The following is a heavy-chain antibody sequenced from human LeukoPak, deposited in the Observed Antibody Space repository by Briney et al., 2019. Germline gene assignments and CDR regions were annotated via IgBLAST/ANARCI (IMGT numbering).Heavy chain of an antibody. CDR1: GFTFSSYS. D-gene: IGHD3-10*01. V-gene: IGHV3-21*01. Sequence: GGSLRLSCAASGFTFSSYSMNWVRQAPGKGLEWVSSISTSSSYIYYADSVKGRITISRDNARKSLYLQMNSLRAEDTAVYYCVRGSRNSGSTHDFDYWGQGTLVTVSS. CDR3: VRGSRNSGSTHDFDY. J-gene: IGHJ4*02. CDR2: ISTSSSYI.